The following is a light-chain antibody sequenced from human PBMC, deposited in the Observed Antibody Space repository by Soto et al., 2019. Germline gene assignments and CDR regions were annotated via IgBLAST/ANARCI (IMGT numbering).Light chain of an antibody. V-gene: IGKV3-20*01. CDR2: GAS. CDR3: QHFGSSRGT. J-gene: IGKJ1*01. CDR1: QSVDSSY. Sequence: EIVWTQSPGTLSLSPGERATLSCRASQSVDSSYLAWYHQRPGQAPRLLIYGASSRATGIPDRFSGSGSGTDFTLTISRLEPEDFAVYYWQHFGSSRGTFGQGTKV.